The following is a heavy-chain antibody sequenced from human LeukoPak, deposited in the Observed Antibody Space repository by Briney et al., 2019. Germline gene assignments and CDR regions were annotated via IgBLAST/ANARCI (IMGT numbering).Heavy chain of an antibody. Sequence: PGGSLRLSGAASGFTFSDYYMSWIRQAPGKGLEWVSYISSSGSTIYYADSVKGRFTISRDNAKNSLYLQMNSLRAEDTAVYYCARDPQGSSGWYPHYYGMDVWGQGTTVTVSS. CDR1: GFTFSDYY. D-gene: IGHD6-19*01. CDR3: ARDPQGSSGWYPHYYGMDV. CDR2: ISSSGSTI. V-gene: IGHV3-11*01. J-gene: IGHJ6*02.